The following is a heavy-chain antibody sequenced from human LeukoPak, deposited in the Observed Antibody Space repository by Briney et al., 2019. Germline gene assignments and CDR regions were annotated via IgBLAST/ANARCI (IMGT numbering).Heavy chain of an antibody. CDR1: GYTFTGYY. CDR3: VRDEGYYNILSGYLGRRGVEYYMDV. CDR2: INPNSGGT. J-gene: IGHJ6*03. D-gene: IGHD3-9*01. V-gene: IGHV1-2*02. Sequence: GASVKVSCKASGYTFTGYYMHWLRQAPGQGLEWMGWINPNSGGTNYAQKFQGRVTMTRDTSISTAYMELSRLRSDDTAGFYCVRDEGYYNILSGYLGRRGVEYYMDVWGKGTTVTVSS.